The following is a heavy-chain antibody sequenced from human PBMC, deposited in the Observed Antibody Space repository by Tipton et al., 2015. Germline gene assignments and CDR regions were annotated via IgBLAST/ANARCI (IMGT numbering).Heavy chain of an antibody. J-gene: IGHJ6*02. V-gene: IGHV4-39*07. CDR2: IYYSGST. D-gene: IGHD3-9*01. Sequence: TLSLTCTVSGGSISTSSYYWGWIRQPPGKGLEWIGHIYYSGSTYSNPSLKSRVTISVDTSKNQFSLKLSSVTAADTAVYFCARDGRYDILTGHSHQYGMDVWGQGPTVTVSS. CDR1: GGSISTSSYY. CDR3: ARDGRYDILTGHSHQYGMDV.